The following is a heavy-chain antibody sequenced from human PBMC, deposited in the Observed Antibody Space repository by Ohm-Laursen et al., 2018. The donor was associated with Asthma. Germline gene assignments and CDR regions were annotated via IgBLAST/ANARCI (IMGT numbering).Heavy chain of an antibody. CDR3: ARVGTTVTNDAFDI. V-gene: IGHV3-7*05. CDR1: GLPFSNFW. Sequence: SLRLSCAASGLPFSNFWMSWVRQAPGKGLEWVANIYPDGGEKYYVDSVDGRFTISRDNAKNSLYLQMNSLRAGDTAVYYCARVGTTVTNDAFDIWGQGTMVTVSS. J-gene: IGHJ3*02. D-gene: IGHD4-17*01. CDR2: IYPDGGEK.